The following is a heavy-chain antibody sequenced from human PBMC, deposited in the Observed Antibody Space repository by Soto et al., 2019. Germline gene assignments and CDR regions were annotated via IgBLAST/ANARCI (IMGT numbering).Heavy chain of an antibody. V-gene: IGHV2-5*02. Sequence: QITLKESGPTLVKPTQTLTLTRTFSGFSLSTSGVGVGWIRQPPGKALEWLALIYWDDDKRYSPSLKNRLTITKXXAXNXXVLTMTNMDPVDTATYYCAHTRYYDSSGYYTWFRYWGQGTLVTVSS. D-gene: IGHD3-22*01. CDR1: GFSLSTSGVG. CDR3: AHTRYYDSSGYYTWFRY. J-gene: IGHJ4*02. CDR2: IYWDDDK.